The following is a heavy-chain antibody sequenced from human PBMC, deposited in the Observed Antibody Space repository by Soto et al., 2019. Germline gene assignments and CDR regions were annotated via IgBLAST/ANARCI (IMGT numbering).Heavy chain of an antibody. CDR2: IYYSGST. V-gene: IGHV4-59*01. Sequence: QVQLQESGPGLVKPSETLSLTCTVSGGSISSYYWSWIRQPPGKGLEWIGYIYYSGSTNYNPSLNRRVTLSVAPSKNKCSLTLSSVTAADTAVYYCARDITYSGYDGDNWFDPWGQGTLVTVSS. CDR3: ARDITYSGYDGDNWFDP. D-gene: IGHD5-12*01. CDR1: GGSISSYY. J-gene: IGHJ5*02.